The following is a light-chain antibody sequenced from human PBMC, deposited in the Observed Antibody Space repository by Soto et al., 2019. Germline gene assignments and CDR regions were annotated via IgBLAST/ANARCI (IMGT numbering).Light chain of an antibody. CDR2: GAS. CDR1: QSVSSN. Sequence: EIVLTQSPDTLSLSPGERATLSCRASQSVSSNLAWYQQKPGQAPRLLIHGASTRATGIPARFSGSGSGTEFTLTISSLQSEDFAVYYCQQYNKWPPVTFGGGTKVDIK. V-gene: IGKV3-15*01. CDR3: QQYNKWPPVT. J-gene: IGKJ4*01.